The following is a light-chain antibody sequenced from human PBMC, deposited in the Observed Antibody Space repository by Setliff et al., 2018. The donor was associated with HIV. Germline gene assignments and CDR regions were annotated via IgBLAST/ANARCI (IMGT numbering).Light chain of an antibody. CDR2: EVS. Sequence: QSALTQPPSVSGSPGQSVTISCTGPSSDVGSYNRVSWYQQPPGTAPKLIIYEVSNRPSGVPDRFSGSKSGNTASLTISGLQAEDEALYYCSSYSSSSTRVFGTGTKAPS. J-gene: IGLJ1*01. V-gene: IGLV2-18*02. CDR3: SSYSSSSTRV. CDR1: SSDVGSYNR.